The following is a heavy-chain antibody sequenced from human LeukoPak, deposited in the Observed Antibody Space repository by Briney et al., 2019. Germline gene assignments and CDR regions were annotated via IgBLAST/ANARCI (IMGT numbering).Heavy chain of an antibody. V-gene: IGHV3-23*01. J-gene: IGHJ4*02. CDR2: ISGGGGST. Sequence: GGSLRLSCAASGFTFSSYGMNWVRQAPGKGLEWVSTISGGGGSTYYADSVKGRFTISRDNSKNTLYLQMNSLRAEDTAVYYCASALRIYYYFDYWGQGTLVTVSS. CDR3: ASALRIYYYFDY. CDR1: GFTFSSYG. D-gene: IGHD1-26*01.